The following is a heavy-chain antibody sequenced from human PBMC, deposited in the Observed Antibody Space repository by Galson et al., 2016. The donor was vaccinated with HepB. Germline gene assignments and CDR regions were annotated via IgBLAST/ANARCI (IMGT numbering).Heavy chain of an antibody. CDR2: IYWDDDK. Sequence: PALVKPTQTLTLTCTFSGFSLTTSGVGVGWIRQPPGKALEWLALIYWDDDKRYSPSLRTRLAITKDTSKNQVVLTMTNMDPVDTATYYCTHPILAPRRLDWYFDLWGRGTLVTVSS. CDR3: THPILAPRRLDWYFDL. D-gene: IGHD6-6*01. V-gene: IGHV2-5*02. J-gene: IGHJ2*01. CDR1: GFSLTTSGVG.